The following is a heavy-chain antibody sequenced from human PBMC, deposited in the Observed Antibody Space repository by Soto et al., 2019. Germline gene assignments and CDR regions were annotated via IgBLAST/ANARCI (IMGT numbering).Heavy chain of an antibody. CDR1: GFSVGSSY. Sequence: EVQLVESGGGLVQPGGSLRVSCEASGFSVGSSYLYWVRQAPGRGLQWVSSIYVDGTTYYTDSVKGRFSISRDSSKNTLYLQMNSLGAEDTALYYCIKGKVGTDPNWLDPWGQGRLVTVSS. CDR3: IKGKVGTDPNWLDP. V-gene: IGHV3-66*01. D-gene: IGHD2-21*02. J-gene: IGHJ5*02. CDR2: IYVDGTT.